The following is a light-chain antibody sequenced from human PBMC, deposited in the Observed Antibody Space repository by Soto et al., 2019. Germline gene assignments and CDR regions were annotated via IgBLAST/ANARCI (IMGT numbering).Light chain of an antibody. CDR3: QQYDSSPWT. CDR2: DTS. V-gene: IGKV3-20*01. Sequence: ELVLTQSPGTLSLSPGERATLSCRASQSVSSSYLAWYQQTPGQAPRLLVYDTSYRATGVPDRFSGSGSGTDFTLTISRLEPEDSAVYYCQQYDSSPWTFGQGTKVEIK. J-gene: IGKJ1*01. CDR1: QSVSSSY.